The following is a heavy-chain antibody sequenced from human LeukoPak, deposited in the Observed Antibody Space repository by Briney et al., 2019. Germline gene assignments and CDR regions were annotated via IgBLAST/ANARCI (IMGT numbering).Heavy chain of an antibody. J-gene: IGHJ3*01. CDR3: TTVRTSRGYSYGF. D-gene: IGHD5-18*01. CDR1: GFTFSNAG. CDR2: ITSKTDGVTT. Sequence: GGSLRLSCAAPGFTFSNAGMSWVRQAPGKGLEWVGRITSKTDGVTTDYAAPVKGRFTISRDDSKNTVYLQMSSLKTEDTAVYYCTTVRTSRGYSYGFWGQGTMVSVSS. V-gene: IGHV3-15*01.